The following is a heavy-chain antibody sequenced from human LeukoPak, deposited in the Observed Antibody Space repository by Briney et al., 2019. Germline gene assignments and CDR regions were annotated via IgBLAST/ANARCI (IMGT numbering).Heavy chain of an antibody. CDR2: LYYSATT. CDR3: ARLASGNYGPLTPFGY. D-gene: IGHD1-26*01. V-gene: IGHV4-39*01. J-gene: IGHJ4*02. CDR1: GDSISSSSYY. Sequence: SETLSLTCTVSGDSISSSSYYWGWLRQPPGQGLEWIGSLYYSATTYHNPSLKSRVTISVYTSQNPFSLRLRSVTAAATAVYSPARLASGNYGPLTPFGYSGQGSLGTVSS.